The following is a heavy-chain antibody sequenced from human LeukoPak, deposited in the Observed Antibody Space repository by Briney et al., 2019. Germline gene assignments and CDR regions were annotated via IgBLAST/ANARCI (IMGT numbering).Heavy chain of an antibody. CDR2: ISGSGGST. V-gene: IGHV3-23*01. Sequence: GGSLRLSCAASGFTFSSYAMSWVRQAPGKGLEWVSAISGSGGSTYYADSVKGRFTISRDNSKNTLYLQMNSLRAEDTAVYYCARGGPYYYDSSGPFDYWGQGTLVTVSS. CDR1: GFTFSSYA. CDR3: ARGGPYYYDSSGPFDY. J-gene: IGHJ4*02. D-gene: IGHD3-22*01.